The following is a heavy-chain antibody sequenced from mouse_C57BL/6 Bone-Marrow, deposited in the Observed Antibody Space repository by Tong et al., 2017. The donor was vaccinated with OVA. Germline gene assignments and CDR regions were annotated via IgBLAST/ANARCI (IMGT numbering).Heavy chain of an antibody. J-gene: IGHJ3*01. Sequence: EVQLQESGPELVNPVASVKISCKASGYSFTGYYIHWVKQGPRKSLEWIGYISCYNRATSYNQKFKGKAIFTVDKSASTAYMELLSLTSEDSAVYYCARTVVAPWFAYWGQGTLVTVSA. CDR3: ARTVVAPWFAY. V-gene: IGHV1-31*01. CDR1: GYSFTGYY. D-gene: IGHD1-1*01. CDR2: ISCYNRAT.